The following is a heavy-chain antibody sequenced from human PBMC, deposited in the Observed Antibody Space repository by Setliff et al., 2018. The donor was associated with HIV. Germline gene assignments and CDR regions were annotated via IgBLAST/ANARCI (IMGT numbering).Heavy chain of an antibody. J-gene: IGHJ6*03. CDR3: ARGDNFWGGYLLGESYYYYYMDV. CDR1: GFTFSNHW. CDR2: ISSDGTSK. D-gene: IGHD3-3*01. Sequence: ASVKVSCAASGFTFSNHWMYWVRQVPGKGLVWVSRISSDGTSKSYADSVKGRFTISRDNTKNTLYLQMNSLRVEDTAFYYCARGDNFWGGYLLGESYYYYYMDVWGKGATVTVSS. V-gene: IGHV3-74*01.